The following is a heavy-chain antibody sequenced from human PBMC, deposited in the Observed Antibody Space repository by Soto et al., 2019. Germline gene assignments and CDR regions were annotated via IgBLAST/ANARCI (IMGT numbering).Heavy chain of an antibody. CDR2: IWYDGSNK. CDR1: GFTFSSYG. CDR3: ARVSPYCSGGSCHNYYYYGMDV. Sequence: GGSLRLSCAASGFTFSSYGMHWVRQAPGKGLEWVAVIWYDGSNKYYADSVKGRFTISRYNSKNTLYLQMNSLRAEDTAVYYCARVSPYCSGGSCHNYYYYGMDVWGQGTTVTVSS. V-gene: IGHV3-33*01. D-gene: IGHD2-15*01. J-gene: IGHJ6*02.